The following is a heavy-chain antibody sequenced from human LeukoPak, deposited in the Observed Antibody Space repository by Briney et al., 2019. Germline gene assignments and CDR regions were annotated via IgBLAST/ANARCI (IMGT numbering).Heavy chain of an antibody. CDR1: GGSISSYY. CDR2: IYYSGST. D-gene: IGHD2-21*02. J-gene: IGHJ3*02. CDR3: ARDENPVTNDAFDI. Sequence: PSETLSLTCTVSGGSISSYYWSWIRQPPGKGLEWIGYIYYSGSTNYNPSLKSRVTISVDTSKNQFSLKLSSVTAADTAVYYCARDENPVTNDAFDIWGQGTMVTVSS. V-gene: IGHV4-59*01.